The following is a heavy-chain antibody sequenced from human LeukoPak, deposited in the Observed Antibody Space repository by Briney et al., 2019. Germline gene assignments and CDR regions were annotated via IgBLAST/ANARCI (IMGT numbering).Heavy chain of an antibody. J-gene: IGHJ4*02. D-gene: IGHD3-10*01. CDR2: IRGSGEIT. CDR3: AKDGGFGAGTYYEDY. V-gene: IGHV3-23*01. CDR1: GGSISSYY. Sequence: PSETLSLTCTVSGGSISSYYWSWVRQAPGKGLEWVSSIRGSGEITYYADSVKGRYTISRDNSKNTLYLQMSSLRAEDTTIYYCAKDGGFGAGTYYEDYWGQGTLVTVSS.